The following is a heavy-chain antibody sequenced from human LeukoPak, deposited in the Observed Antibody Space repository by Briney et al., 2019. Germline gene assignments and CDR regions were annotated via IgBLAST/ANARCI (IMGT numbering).Heavy chain of an antibody. J-gene: IGHJ4*02. V-gene: IGHV3-23*01. CDR3: ARGAPDSSGPSHFDY. D-gene: IGHD3-22*01. CDR2: ISGSGGTI. CDR1: GFTFSSYA. Sequence: GGSLRLSCAASGFTFSSYAMSWVRQAPGKGLEWVSVISGSGGTIYYADSVKGRFTISRDNAKNSLYLQMNSLRAEDTAVYYCARGAPDSSGPSHFDYWGQGTLVTVSS.